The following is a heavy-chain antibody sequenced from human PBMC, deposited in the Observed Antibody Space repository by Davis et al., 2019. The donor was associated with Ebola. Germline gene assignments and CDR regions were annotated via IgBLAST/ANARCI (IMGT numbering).Heavy chain of an antibody. J-gene: IGHJ4*02. CDR3: ARDGLGVYDFWSGYYINYFDY. CDR2: IKQDGSEK. Sequence: GGSLRLSCAASGFTFSSYWMSWVRQAPGKGLEWVANIKQDGSEKYYVDSVKGRFTISRDNAKNSQYLQMNSLRAEDTAVYYCARDGLGVYDFWSGYYINYFDYWGQGTLVTVSS. V-gene: IGHV3-7*01. CDR1: GFTFSSYW. D-gene: IGHD3-3*01.